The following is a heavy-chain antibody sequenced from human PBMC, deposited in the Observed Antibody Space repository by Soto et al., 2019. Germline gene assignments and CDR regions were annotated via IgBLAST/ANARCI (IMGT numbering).Heavy chain of an antibody. V-gene: IGHV4-39*01. CDR1: GGSISSSSYY. CDR3: ARLIEKQQLVRRWWVDP. J-gene: IGHJ5*02. CDR2: IYYSGST. Sequence: PSETLSLTCTVSGGSISSSSYYWGWIRQPPGKGLEWIGSIYYSGSTYYNPSLKSRVTISVDTSKNQFSLKLSSVTAADTAVYYCARLIEKQQLVRRWWVDPWCQGTLVT. D-gene: IGHD6-13*01.